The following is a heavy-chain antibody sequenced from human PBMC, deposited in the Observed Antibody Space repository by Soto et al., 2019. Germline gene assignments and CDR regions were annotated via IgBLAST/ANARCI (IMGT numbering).Heavy chain of an antibody. V-gene: IGHV1-69*05. J-gene: IGHJ4*02. CDR1: GGTFSSYA. D-gene: IGHD3-10*01. Sequence: ASVKVSCKASGGTFSSYAISWVRQAPGQGLEWMGGIIPIFGTANYAQKFQGKVTITRYTSTSTAHTKQTSLRSEDTAVYNCSSEGSPAGSNFGYWGPGILVTLSS. CDR3: SSEGSPAGSNFGY. CDR2: IIPIFGTA.